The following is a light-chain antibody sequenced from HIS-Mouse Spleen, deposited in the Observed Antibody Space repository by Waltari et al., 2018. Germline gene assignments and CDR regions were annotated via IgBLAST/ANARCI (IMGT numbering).Light chain of an antibody. CDR1: ELPKQH. V-gene: IGLV3-10*01. J-gene: IGLJ2*01. Sequence: SYELTQPPSVSVSQGQTARITCSGAELPKQHAYLYQQKSGQAPVLVIYEDSKRPSGIPERFSGSSSGTMATLTISGAQVEDEADYYCYSTDSSGNHRVFGGGTKLTVL. CDR3: YSTDSSGNHRV. CDR2: EDS.